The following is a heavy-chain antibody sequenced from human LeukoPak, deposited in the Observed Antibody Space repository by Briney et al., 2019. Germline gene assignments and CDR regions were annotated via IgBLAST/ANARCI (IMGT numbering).Heavy chain of an antibody. CDR1: GYSISSGYY. CDR2: IFHSGTT. D-gene: IGHD5-18*01. Sequence: SETLSLTCAVSGYSISSGYYWGWIRPPPGKGLEWIGSIFHSGTTYYNPPLQSRVTISVDTSKNQFSLKLSSVTAADTAVYYCAASGYSYGLQKYWGQGTLVTVSS. J-gene: IGHJ4*02. V-gene: IGHV4-38-2*01. CDR3: AASGYSYGLQKY.